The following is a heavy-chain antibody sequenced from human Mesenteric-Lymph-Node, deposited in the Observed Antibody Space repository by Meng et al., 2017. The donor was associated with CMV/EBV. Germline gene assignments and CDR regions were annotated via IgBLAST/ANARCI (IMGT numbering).Heavy chain of an antibody. Sequence: ASVKVSCKPFGYTFSSHYIHWVRQAPGQGLEWMGLMNPSTGSTSYAQKFQGRIIKTRDTSTSTVYMELTRLRSDDTALYYCARVRGGNDFVYWGQGTLVSVSS. CDR3: ARVRGGNDFVY. V-gene: IGHV1-46*01. CDR2: MNPSTGST. CDR1: GYTFSSHY. J-gene: IGHJ4*02. D-gene: IGHD4-23*01.